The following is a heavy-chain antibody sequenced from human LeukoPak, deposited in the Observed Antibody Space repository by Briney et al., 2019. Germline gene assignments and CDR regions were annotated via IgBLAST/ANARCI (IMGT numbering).Heavy chain of an antibody. CDR1: GGSISSGSYY. J-gene: IGHJ4*02. V-gene: IGHV4-61*02. CDR2: IYNSGST. Sequence: SQTLSLTCTVSGGSISSGSYYCRWVRQPAGKGLEWIGRIYNSGSTNYNPSLKRRISISVDTSKNQSSLKLSSVTAADTAVYSCPRDPPLYRYSSSSSRSPRGYFDYWGQGTLVTVSS. D-gene: IGHD6-6*01. CDR3: PRDPPLYRYSSSSSRSPRGYFDY.